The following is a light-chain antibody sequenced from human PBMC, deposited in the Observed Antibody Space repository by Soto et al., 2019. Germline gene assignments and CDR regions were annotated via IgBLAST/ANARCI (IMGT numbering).Light chain of an antibody. CDR2: HVI. J-gene: IGLJ1*01. Sequence: QSVLTQPRSVSGSPGQSVTISCTGTSSDVGGYNFVSWYQQHPGKAPKLMIYHVITRPSGVPDRFSGSKSGDTASLTISGLQAEDEADYYCSSYAGNNNYVFGTGTKLTVL. CDR1: SSDVGGYNF. CDR3: SSYAGNNNYV. V-gene: IGLV2-11*01.